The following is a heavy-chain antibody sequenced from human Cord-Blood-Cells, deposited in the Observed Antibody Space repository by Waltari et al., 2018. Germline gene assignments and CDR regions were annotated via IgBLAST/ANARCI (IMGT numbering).Heavy chain of an antibody. V-gene: IGHV3-23*01. Sequence: EVQLLESGGGLVQLGGSLRLCCEASGFPLSSHALSWVRQAPGKGLEWVSAISGSGGSTYYADSVKGRFTISRDNSKNTLYLQMNSLRAEDTAVYYCAKDRQYSSSFGDYWGQGTLVTVSS. CDR1: GFPLSSHA. CDR3: AKDRQYSSSFGDY. D-gene: IGHD6-6*01. CDR2: ISGSGGST. J-gene: IGHJ4*02.